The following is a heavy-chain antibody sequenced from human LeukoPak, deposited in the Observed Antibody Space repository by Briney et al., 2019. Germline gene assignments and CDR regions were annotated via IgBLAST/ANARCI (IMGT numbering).Heavy chain of an antibody. CDR3: ARGPMITFGGVIGNFDY. J-gene: IGHJ4*02. Sequence: SETLSLTCTVSGGSISNYYWSWIRQPPGKGLEWIGYIYYSGSTNYNPSLKSRVTISVDTSKNQFSLKLSSVTAADTAVYYCARGPMITFGGVIGNFDYWGQGTLVTVSS. CDR2: IYYSGST. D-gene: IGHD3-16*02. V-gene: IGHV4-59*01. CDR1: GGSISNYY.